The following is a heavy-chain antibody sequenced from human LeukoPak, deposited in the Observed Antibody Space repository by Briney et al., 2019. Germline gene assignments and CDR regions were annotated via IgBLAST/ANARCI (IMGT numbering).Heavy chain of an antibody. V-gene: IGHV1-2*04. Sequence: ASVTVSCTASGYTFTGYYMHWVRQAPGQGLEWMGWINPNSGGTNYAQKFQGWVTMTRDTSISTAYMELSRLRSDDTAVYYCARAVPSPDWYFDLWGRGTLVTVSS. D-gene: IGHD2-2*01. J-gene: IGHJ2*01. CDR1: GYTFTGYY. CDR2: INPNSGGT. CDR3: ARAVPSPDWYFDL.